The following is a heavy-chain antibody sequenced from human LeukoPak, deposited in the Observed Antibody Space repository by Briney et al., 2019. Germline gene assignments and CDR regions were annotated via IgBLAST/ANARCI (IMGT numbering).Heavy chain of an antibody. J-gene: IGHJ4*02. CDR1: GFTFSNYW. Sequence: GGSLRLSCAASGFTFSNYWIHWVRQAPGNRLEWVSAISNSGSTFYADSVKGRFTISRDNSIDTVYLQMNSLRGEDTAIYYCTKGQRASSGYFFFDYWGQGTLVTVSS. D-gene: IGHD3-22*01. CDR3: TKGQRASSGYFFFDY. V-gene: IGHV3-23*01. CDR2: ISNSGST.